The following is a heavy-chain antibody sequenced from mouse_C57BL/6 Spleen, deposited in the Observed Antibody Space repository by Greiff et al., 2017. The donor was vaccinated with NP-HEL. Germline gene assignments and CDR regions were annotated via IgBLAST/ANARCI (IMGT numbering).Heavy chain of an antibody. CDR2: IDPSDSYT. CDR1: GYTFTSYW. J-gene: IGHJ2*01. V-gene: IGHV1-59*01. Sequence: QVQLQQPGAELVRPGTSVKLSCKASGYTFTSYWMHWVKQRPGQGLEWIGVIDPSDSYTNYNQKFKGKATLTVDTSSSTAYMQLSSLTSEDSAVYYCAKEITTLYFDYWGQGTTLTASS. D-gene: IGHD1-1*01. CDR3: AKEITTLYFDY.